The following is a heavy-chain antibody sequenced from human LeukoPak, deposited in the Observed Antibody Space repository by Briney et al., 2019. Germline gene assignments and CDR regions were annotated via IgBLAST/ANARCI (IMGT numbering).Heavy chain of an antibody. D-gene: IGHD3-3*01. J-gene: IGHJ6*02. CDR3: ARVPRDRFLEWLQGMDV. CDR1: GGTFSSYA. V-gene: IGHV1-69*01. Sequence: ASVKASCKASGGTFSSYAISWVRQAPGQGLEWMGGIIPIFGTANYAQKFQGRVTITADESTSTAYMELSSLRSEDTAVHYCARVPRDRFLEWLQGMDVWGQGTTVTVSS. CDR2: IIPIFGTA.